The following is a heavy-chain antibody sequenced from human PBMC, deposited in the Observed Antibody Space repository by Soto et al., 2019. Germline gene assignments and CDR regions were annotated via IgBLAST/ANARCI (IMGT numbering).Heavy chain of an antibody. CDR3: ASDRSLSGGYRFSWFDP. CDR2: ISSSSSYI. Sequence: EVQLVESGGGLVKPGGSLRLSCAASGFTFSSYSMNWVRQAPGKGLEWVSSISSSSSYIYYADSVKGRFTISRDNAKNSLYLQMNSLRAEDTAVYYCASDRSLSGGYRFSWFDPWGQGTLVTVSS. CDR1: GFTFSSYS. D-gene: IGHD5-12*01. V-gene: IGHV3-21*01. J-gene: IGHJ5*02.